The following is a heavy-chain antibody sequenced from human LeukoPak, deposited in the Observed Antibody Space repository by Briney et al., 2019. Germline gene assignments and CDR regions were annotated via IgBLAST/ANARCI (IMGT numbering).Heavy chain of an antibody. Sequence: SQTLSLTCAISGDSVSGNSTAYNWIRQSPSRGLEWLGRTYYRSKWYNDYAVSVKSRIIINPDTSKNQLSLQLKSVTPEDTAVYYCARGGQGDGYSADEAFDLWGQGTMVTVSS. CDR2: TYYRSKWYN. J-gene: IGHJ3*01. CDR3: ARGGQGDGYSADEAFDL. D-gene: IGHD5-24*01. V-gene: IGHV6-1*01. CDR1: GDSVSGNSTA.